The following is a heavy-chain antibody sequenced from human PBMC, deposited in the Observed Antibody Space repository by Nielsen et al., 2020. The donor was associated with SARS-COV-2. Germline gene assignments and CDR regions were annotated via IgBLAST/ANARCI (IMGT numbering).Heavy chain of an antibody. Sequence: GGSLRLSCAASGFAFSDSTMHWVRQAPGKGLEYVSAISSNGGSTYYANSVKGRFTISRDNSKNTLYLQMGSLRAEDMAVYYCASTIIGGSYYFDYWGQGTLVTVSS. V-gene: IGHV3-64*01. D-gene: IGHD1-26*01. CDR2: ISSNGGST. CDR1: GFAFSDST. CDR3: ASTIIGGSYYFDY. J-gene: IGHJ4*02.